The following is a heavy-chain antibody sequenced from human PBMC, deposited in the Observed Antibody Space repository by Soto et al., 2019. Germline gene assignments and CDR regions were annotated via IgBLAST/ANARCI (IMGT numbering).Heavy chain of an antibody. CDR1: GVSISSGVYY. J-gene: IGHJ4*02. CDR2: IYYSGST. Sequence: QVQLQESGPGLVKPSQTLSLTFTVSGVSISSGVYYWSWIRQHPGKGLEWIGYIYYSGSTYYNPSLKSRVTISVDTSKNQFYLKLSSVTAADTAVYYCARHSIVGARLFDYWGQGTLVTVSS. V-gene: IGHV4-31*03. CDR3: ARHSIVGARLFDY. D-gene: IGHD1-26*01.